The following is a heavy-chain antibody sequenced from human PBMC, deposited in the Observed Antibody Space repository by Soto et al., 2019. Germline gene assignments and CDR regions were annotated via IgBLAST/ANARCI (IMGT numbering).Heavy chain of an antibody. CDR3: TTGSVEGF. CDR1: GFSVSNAW. CDR2: IKTRDEGETT. D-gene: IGHD2-15*01. J-gene: IGHJ6*02. Sequence: EVQLVDYGGGLVKPGGSLRLSCEASGFSVSNAWMNWVRQAPGKGLEWVGRIKTRDEGETTNYAAPVKGRFTISRDDSKNTLYLQMNSLKTEDTAVYYCTTGSVEGFWGQGTTVTVSS. V-gene: IGHV3-15*07.